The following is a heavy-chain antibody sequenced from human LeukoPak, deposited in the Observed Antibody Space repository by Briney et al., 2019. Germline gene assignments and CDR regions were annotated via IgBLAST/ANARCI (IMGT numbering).Heavy chain of an antibody. CDR1: GLTASSNY. D-gene: IGHD1-1*01. CDR3: AREVWNDANYFGMDV. J-gene: IGHJ6*02. CDR2: LHSGGRT. Sequence: GGSLRLSCAASGLTASSNYMSWVRQAPGKGLQWVSVLHSGGRTFYADSVKGRFTLSRDNSKNTLYLQMNSLRAEDTAVYYCAREVWNDANYFGMDVWGRGTTVTVSS. V-gene: IGHV3-53*01.